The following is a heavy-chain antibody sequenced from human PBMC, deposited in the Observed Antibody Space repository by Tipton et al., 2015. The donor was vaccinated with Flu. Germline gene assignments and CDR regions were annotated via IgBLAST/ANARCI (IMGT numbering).Heavy chain of an antibody. Sequence: TLSLTCTVSGYSISSGYYWGWIRQPPGKGLVWIGSVYHIGSPYYNPSLKSRVTISVDTSKNQFSLRLTSVTAADTAVYYCARDRWEYASGFDPWGQGTPVTVSS. CDR3: ARDRWEYASGFDP. CDR1: GYSISSGYY. D-gene: IGHD6-19*01. J-gene: IGHJ5*02. V-gene: IGHV4-38-2*02. CDR2: VYHIGSP.